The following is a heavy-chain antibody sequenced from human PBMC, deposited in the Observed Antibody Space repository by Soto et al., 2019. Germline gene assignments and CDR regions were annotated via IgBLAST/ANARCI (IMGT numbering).Heavy chain of an antibody. CDR3: GRGRSGQIVVFY. Sequence: AAVKVSCKASGYTFTGHYIHWVRQAPEQGPEWMGEIGPESGATRYAQKFQGRVTMTRDMSITTVYMELNNLSPDDTAVYYCGRGRSGQIVVFYWGQGTPVTVSS. D-gene: IGHD5-12*01. J-gene: IGHJ4*02. V-gene: IGHV1-2*02. CDR2: IGPESGAT. CDR1: GYTFTGHY.